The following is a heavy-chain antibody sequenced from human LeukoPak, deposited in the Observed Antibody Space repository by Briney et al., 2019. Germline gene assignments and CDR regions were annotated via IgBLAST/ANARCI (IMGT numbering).Heavy chain of an antibody. J-gene: IGHJ3*02. CDR3: ASLAVAYDAFDI. D-gene: IGHD6-19*01. V-gene: IGHV4-59*08. CDR1: GGSISSYY. Sequence: SETLSLTCTVSGGSISSYYWSWIRQPPGKGLEWIGYIYYSGSTNYNPSLKSRVTISVDTSKNQFSLKLSSVTAADTAVYYCASLAVAYDAFDIWGQGTKVTVSS. CDR2: IYYSGST.